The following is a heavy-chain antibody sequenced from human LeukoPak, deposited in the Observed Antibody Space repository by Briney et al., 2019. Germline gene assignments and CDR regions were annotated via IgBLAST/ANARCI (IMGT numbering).Heavy chain of an antibody. CDR2: IYYRGST. Sequence: SETLSLTCTVSGGSISSDYWSWIRQPPGKGLEWIGYIYYRGSTNYNPSLKSRVTISVDTSKNQFSLRLSSVTAADTAVYYCARDGSNWSNDYYHGVDVWGQGTTVTVSS. V-gene: IGHV4-59*01. CDR3: ARDGSNWSNDYYHGVDV. D-gene: IGHD4-11*01. J-gene: IGHJ6*02. CDR1: GGSISSDY.